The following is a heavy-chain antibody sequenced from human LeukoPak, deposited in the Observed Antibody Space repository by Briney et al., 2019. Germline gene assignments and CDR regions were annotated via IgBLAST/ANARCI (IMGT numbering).Heavy chain of an antibody. D-gene: IGHD5-24*01. CDR1: GFTLSSYW. Sequence: GGSLRLSCAASGFTLSSYWMSWVRQAPGKGLEWVANIKQDGSEKYYVDSVKGRFTISRDNAKNSLYLQMNSLRAEDTAVYYCASATTGCLHDREDAFDIWGQGTMVTVSS. CDR3: ASATTGCLHDREDAFDI. V-gene: IGHV3-7*03. CDR2: IKQDGSEK. J-gene: IGHJ3*02.